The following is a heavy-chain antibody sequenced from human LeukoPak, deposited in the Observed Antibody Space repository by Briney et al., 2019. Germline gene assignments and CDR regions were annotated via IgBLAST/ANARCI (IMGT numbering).Heavy chain of an antibody. V-gene: IGHV3-30*02. Sequence: GGSLRLSCAASGFTFSSYGMHWVRQAPGKGLEWVAFIRYDGSNKYYADSVKGRFTISRDNSKNTLYLQMNSLRAEDTAVYYCARAVTVTPPWYYYYMDVWGKGTTVTVSS. D-gene: IGHD4-11*01. CDR3: ARAVTVTPPWYYYYMDV. J-gene: IGHJ6*03. CDR2: IRYDGSNK. CDR1: GFTFSSYG.